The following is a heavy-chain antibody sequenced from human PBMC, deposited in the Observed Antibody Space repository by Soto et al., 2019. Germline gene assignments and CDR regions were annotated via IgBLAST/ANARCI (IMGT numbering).Heavy chain of an antibody. CDR1: GYTFTSYA. CDR2: INAGNGNT. V-gene: IGHV1-3*01. CDR3: ARDRRSSYCSGGSCYDSAEYFQH. Sequence: GASVKVSCKASGYTFTSYAMHWVRQAPGQRLEWMGWINAGNGNTKYSQKFQGRVTITRDTSASTAYMELSSLRSEDTAVYYCARDRRSSYCSGGSCYDSAEYFQHWGQGTLVTVSS. D-gene: IGHD2-15*01. J-gene: IGHJ1*01.